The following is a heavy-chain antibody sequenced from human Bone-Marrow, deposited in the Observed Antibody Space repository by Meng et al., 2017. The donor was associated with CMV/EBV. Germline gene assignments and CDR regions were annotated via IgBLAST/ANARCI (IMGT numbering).Heavy chain of an antibody. D-gene: IGHD2-2*01. J-gene: IGHJ4*02. CDR3: ARGISHLLHIDD. Sequence: GESLKISCAASGFTFSSYWMHWVRQAPGKGLVWVSAISGSGGSTYYADSVKGRFTISRDNSKNTLYLQMNSLRAEDTAVYYCARGISHLLHIDDWGQGTLVTVSS. V-gene: IGHV3-23*01. CDR2: ISGSGGST. CDR1: GFTFSSYW.